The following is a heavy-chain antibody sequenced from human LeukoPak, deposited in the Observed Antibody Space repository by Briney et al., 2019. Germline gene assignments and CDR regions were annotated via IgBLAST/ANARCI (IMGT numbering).Heavy chain of an antibody. CDR3: AKAGGSGSYFDY. Sequence: SGGSLRLSCAASGFTFSSYEMNWVRQAPGKGLEWVSYISSSGSTIYYADSVKGRFTISRDNAKNSLYLQMNSLRAEDTAVYYCAKAGGSGSYFDYWGQGTLVTVSS. CDR1: GFTFSSYE. J-gene: IGHJ4*02. D-gene: IGHD3-10*01. CDR2: ISSSGSTI. V-gene: IGHV3-48*03.